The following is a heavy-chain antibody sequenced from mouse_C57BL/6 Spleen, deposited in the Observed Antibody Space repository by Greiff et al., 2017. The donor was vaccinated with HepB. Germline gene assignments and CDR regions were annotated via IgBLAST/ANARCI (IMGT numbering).Heavy chain of an antibody. CDR2: IRNKANNHAT. Sequence: EVQLVESGGGLVQPGGSMKLSCAASGFTFTDSWMFWVRQSPEKVLEWVADIRNKANNHATYYAESVKERFTISRDDSKNNVYMQMNSLRAEDTGIYDCTRTYYSSLNYFDYWGQGTTLTVSS. D-gene: IGHD2-5*01. CDR3: TRTYYSSLNYFDY. CDR1: GFTFTDSW. J-gene: IGHJ2*01. V-gene: IGHV6-6*01.